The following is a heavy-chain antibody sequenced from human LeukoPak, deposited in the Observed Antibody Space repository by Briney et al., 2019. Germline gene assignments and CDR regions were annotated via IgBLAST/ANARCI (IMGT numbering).Heavy chain of an antibody. D-gene: IGHD1-1*01. V-gene: IGHV4-61*02. CDR3: AREAVRWFDP. CDR1: GGSISSGSYY. CDR2: IYTSGST. Sequence: SQTLSLTCTVSGGSISSGSYYWSWIRQPAGKGLEWIGRIYTSGSTNYNPSLKSRVTISVDTCKNQFSLKLSSVTAADTAVYYCAREAVRWFDPWGQGTLVTVSS. J-gene: IGHJ5*02.